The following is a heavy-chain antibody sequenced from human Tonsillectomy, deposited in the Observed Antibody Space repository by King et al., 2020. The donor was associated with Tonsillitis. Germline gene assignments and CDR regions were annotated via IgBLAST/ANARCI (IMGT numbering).Heavy chain of an antibody. CDR3: AREISLADAFDI. J-gene: IGHJ3*02. V-gene: IGHV4-59*01. Sequence: VQLQESGPGLVKPSETLSLTYTVSGGSISSYYWSWIRQPPGKGLEWIGDIYYSGSTNYNPSLKSRVTMSVDPSKSQFSLKLSSVSAADTAVYYCAREISLADAFDIWGQGTMVTVSS. CDR2: IYYSGST. D-gene: IGHD1-1*01. CDR1: GGSISSYY.